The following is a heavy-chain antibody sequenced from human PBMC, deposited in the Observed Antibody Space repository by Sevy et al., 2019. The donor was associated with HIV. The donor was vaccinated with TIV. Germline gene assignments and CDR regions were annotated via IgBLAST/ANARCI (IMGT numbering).Heavy chain of an antibody. Sequence: GGSLRLSCAASGFTFSSYGMHWVRQAPGKGLEWVAVISYDGSTKYYADSVKGRFTISRDNSKNTLYLQMNSLRAEDTAVYYCAVVSTVTTWDYWGQGTLVTVSS. D-gene: IGHD4-17*01. CDR1: GFTFSSYG. V-gene: IGHV3-30*03. CDR3: AVVSTVTTWDY. J-gene: IGHJ4*02. CDR2: ISYDGSTK.